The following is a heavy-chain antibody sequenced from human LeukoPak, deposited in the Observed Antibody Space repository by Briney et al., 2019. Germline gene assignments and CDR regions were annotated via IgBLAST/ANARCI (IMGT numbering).Heavy chain of an antibody. V-gene: IGHV3-21*01. J-gene: IGHJ3*02. CDR1: GFSFSSYS. Sequence: PGGSLRLSCAASGFSFSSYSMNWVRQAPGKGLEWVSSISTSSSYIYYADSMKGRFTVSRDNARNSLYLQMNSLRAEDTAVYYCAREGVYGDYSPDAFDIWGQGTMVTVSS. D-gene: IGHD4-17*01. CDR3: AREGVYGDYSPDAFDI. CDR2: ISTSSSYI.